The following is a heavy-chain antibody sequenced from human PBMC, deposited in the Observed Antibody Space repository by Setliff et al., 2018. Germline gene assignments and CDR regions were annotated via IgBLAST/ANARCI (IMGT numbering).Heavy chain of an antibody. D-gene: IGHD6-6*01. CDR1: GGSISSGGYY. CDR3: ARGRNVAARLLDS. J-gene: IGHJ5*01. V-gene: IGHV4-31*02. CDR2: IYHSGTT. Sequence: SETLSLTCTVSGGSISSGGYYWSWIRQHPGKGLEWIGEIYHSGTTNYNPSPKNRVSMSIDTAKNQFSLKVPSVTAADTATYYCARGRNVAARLLDSWGQGTLVTVSS.